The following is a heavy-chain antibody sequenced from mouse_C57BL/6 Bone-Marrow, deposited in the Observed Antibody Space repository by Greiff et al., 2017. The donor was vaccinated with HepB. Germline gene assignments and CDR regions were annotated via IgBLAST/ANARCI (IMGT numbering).Heavy chain of an antibody. CDR2: ISSGSSTI. CDR3: AKITTVVDGDY. Sequence: EVQLVESGGGLVKPGGSLKLSCAASGFTFSDYGMHWVRQAPEKGLEWVAYISSGSSTIYYADTVKGRFTISRDNAKNTQFLQMTSLRSEDTAMYYCAKITTVVDGDYWGQGTSVTVSS. V-gene: IGHV5-17*01. CDR1: GFTFSDYG. J-gene: IGHJ4*01. D-gene: IGHD1-1*01.